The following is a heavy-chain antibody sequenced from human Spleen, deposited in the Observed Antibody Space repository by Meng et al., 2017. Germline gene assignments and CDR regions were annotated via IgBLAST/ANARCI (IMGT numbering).Heavy chain of an antibody. V-gene: IGHV3-74*01. D-gene: IGHD4-17*01. CDR1: VFTFSSYA. Sequence: GESLKISCAASVFTFSSYAMSWVRQAPGKGLEWVSRIISDGSSTSYAASVKGRFTISRDNAKNTLYLQMTSLRAEDTAVYYCARDLITVTSDYYSGMDVWGQGTTVTVSS. CDR3: ARDLITVTSDYYSGMDV. J-gene: IGHJ6*02. CDR2: IISDGSST.